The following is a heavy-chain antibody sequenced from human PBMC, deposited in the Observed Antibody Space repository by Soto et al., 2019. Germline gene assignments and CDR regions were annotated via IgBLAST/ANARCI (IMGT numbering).Heavy chain of an antibody. J-gene: IGHJ4*02. Sequence: PXETLSLTCTVSGCSISSGDYCWSWIRQPPGKGLEWIGYIYYSGSTYYNPSLKSRVTISVDTSKNQFSLKLSSVTAADTAVYYCARVGDGPIYWGQGTLVTVSS. CDR3: ARVGDGPIY. D-gene: IGHD3-3*01. V-gene: IGHV4-30-4*01. CDR2: IYYSGST. CDR1: GCSISSGDYC.